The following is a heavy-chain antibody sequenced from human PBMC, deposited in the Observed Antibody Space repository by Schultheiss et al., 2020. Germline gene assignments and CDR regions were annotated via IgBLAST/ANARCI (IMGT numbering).Heavy chain of an antibody. CDR1: GGSISSYY. D-gene: IGHD1-1*01. CDR2: INHSGST. Sequence: SETLSLTCTVSGGSISSYYWSWIRQPPGKGLEWIGEINHSGSTNYNPSLKSRVTISVDTSKNQFSLKLSSVTAADTAVYYCASSNWKKNQFDFWGQGTLVTVSS. CDR3: ASSNWKKNQFDF. J-gene: IGHJ4*02. V-gene: IGHV4-59*01.